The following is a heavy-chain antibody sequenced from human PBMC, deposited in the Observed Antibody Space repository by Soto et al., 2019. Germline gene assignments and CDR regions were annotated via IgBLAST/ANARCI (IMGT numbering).Heavy chain of an antibody. V-gene: IGHV2-5*01. CDR2: IYWNDEE. D-gene: IGHD6-13*01. Sequence: QITLEESGPTLVRPTQTLKLTCTVSGFSLSTDAVGVAWIRQPPGKALEWLALIYWNDEERYKSSLNNRLTITKDTSKNQVVLTMTDMAPLDTATYFCAHRIAAPGRTLDYWGQGILFTVSS. J-gene: IGHJ4*02. CDR1: GFSLSTDAVG. CDR3: AHRIAAPGRTLDY.